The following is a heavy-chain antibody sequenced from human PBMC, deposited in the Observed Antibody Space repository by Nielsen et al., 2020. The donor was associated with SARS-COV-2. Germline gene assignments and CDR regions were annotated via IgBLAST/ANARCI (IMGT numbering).Heavy chain of an antibody. CDR3: ARESSGYDHYNYGMDV. J-gene: IGHJ6*02. D-gene: IGHD5-12*01. Sequence: LSCTVSGGSISSGGYYWSWIRHHPGKGLEWIGYIYFSGRTCYNPSLKSRVTISVDTSKNQFSLGLRSVTAADTAVYYCARESSGYDHYNYGMDVWGQGTTVTVSS. V-gene: IGHV4-31*03. CDR1: GGSISSGGYY. CDR2: IYFSGRT.